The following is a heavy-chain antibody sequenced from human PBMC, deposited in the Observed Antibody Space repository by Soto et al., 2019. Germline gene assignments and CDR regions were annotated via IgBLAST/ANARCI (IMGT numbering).Heavy chain of an antibody. Sequence: EVRLLESGGGLVQPGGSLRLACTASGFTFDTHAMAWARQAPGKGLEWATSISATGFSKYHAASVKGRITISRDNSINTLYFLIYTLRAEDPAVYCCAMVSAFDFWSGHFVLGWFGSWGQGTQVTVSS. CDR2: ISATGFSK. CDR1: GFTFDTHA. CDR3: AMVSAFDFWSGHFVLGWFGS. J-gene: IGHJ5*01. V-gene: IGHV3-23*01. D-gene: IGHD3-3*01.